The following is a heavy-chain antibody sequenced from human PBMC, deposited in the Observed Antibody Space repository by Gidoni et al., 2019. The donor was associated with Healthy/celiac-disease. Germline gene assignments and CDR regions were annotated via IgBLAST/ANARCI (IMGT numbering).Heavy chain of an antibody. J-gene: IGHJ6*02. CDR1: GFTFSSYA. CDR2: ISGSGGST. D-gene: IGHD1-26*01. CDR3: AKDLRVGAIYYYYGMDV. Sequence: EVQLLESGGGLVQPGGSLRLSCAASGFTFSSYAMSWVRQAPGKGLEWVSAISGSGGSTYYADSVKGRFTISRDNSKNTLYLQMNSLRAEDTAVYYCAKDLRVGAIYYYYGMDVWGQGTTVTVSS. V-gene: IGHV3-23*01.